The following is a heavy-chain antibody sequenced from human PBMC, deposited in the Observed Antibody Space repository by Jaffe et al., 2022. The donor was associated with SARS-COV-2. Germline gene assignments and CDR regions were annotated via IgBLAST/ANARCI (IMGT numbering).Heavy chain of an antibody. V-gene: IGHV4-39*01. D-gene: IGHD2-2*01. CDR1: GGSISSSSYY. CDR2: IYYSGST. J-gene: IGHJ4*02. CDR3: ARHRADIVVVPAAIDY. Sequence: QLQLQESGPGLVKPSETLSLTCTVSGGSISSSSYYWGWIRQPPGKGLEWIGSIYYSGSTYYNPSLKSRVTISVDTSKNQFSLKLSSVTAADTAVYYCARHRADIVVVPAAIDYWGQGTLVTVSS.